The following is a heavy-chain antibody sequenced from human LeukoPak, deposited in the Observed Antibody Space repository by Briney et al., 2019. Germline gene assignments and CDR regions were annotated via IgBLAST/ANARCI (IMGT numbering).Heavy chain of an antibody. V-gene: IGHV4-59*01. CDR2: IYYIGTT. D-gene: IGHD3-10*01. J-gene: IGHJ4*02. CDR1: RGSISPYY. CDR3: ARQVLLSFDK. Sequence: PSETLSLTCTVSRGSISPYYWSWIRQSPGKGLEWIGYIYYIGTTNYNPSLQSRVTMSVDTSTNQFTLNLASVTAADTAVHYCARQVLLSFDKWGQGAPVTVSS.